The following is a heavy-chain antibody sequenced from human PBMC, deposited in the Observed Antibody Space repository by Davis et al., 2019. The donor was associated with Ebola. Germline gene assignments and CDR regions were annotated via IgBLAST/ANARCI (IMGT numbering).Heavy chain of an antibody. CDR3: ARAPGVVTTYYYGMDV. V-gene: IGHV4-34*01. D-gene: IGHD3-3*01. CDR1: GGSFSGYY. CDR2: INHSGST. Sequence: MPSETLSLTCAVYGGSFSGYYWSWIRQPPGKGLEWIGEINHSGSTNYNPSLKSRVTISVDTSKNQFSLKLSSVTAADTAVYYCARAPGVVTTYYYGMDVWGQGTTVTVSS. J-gene: IGHJ6*02.